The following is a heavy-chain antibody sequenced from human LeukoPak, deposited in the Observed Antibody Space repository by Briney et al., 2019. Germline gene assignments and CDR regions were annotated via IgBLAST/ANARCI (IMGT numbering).Heavy chain of an antibody. Sequence: GESLKISCKVSGYIFTSDWIGWVRQVPGKGLEWRGIIHPGDSDTRYSPSFQGQVTFSADKSISTAYLQWSSLKASDTAMYYCARSPYDILTGNDYWGQGTLVTVSS. CDR3: ARSPYDILTGNDY. J-gene: IGHJ4*02. D-gene: IGHD3-9*01. CDR1: GYIFTSDW. V-gene: IGHV5-51*01. CDR2: IHPGDSDT.